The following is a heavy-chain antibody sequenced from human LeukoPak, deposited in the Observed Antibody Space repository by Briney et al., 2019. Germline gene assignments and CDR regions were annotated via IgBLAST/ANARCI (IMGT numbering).Heavy chain of an antibody. CDR1: GFTVSSNY. CDR3: TTDAGYSSRWYNY. Sequence: GGSLRLSCAASGFTVSSNYMSWVRQAPGKGLEWVSVIYSGGSTYYADSVKGRFTISRDNSKNTLYLQMNSLRAEDTAVYYCTTDAGYSSRWYNYWGQGILVTVSS. V-gene: IGHV3-53*01. J-gene: IGHJ4*02. CDR2: IYSGGST. D-gene: IGHD6-13*01.